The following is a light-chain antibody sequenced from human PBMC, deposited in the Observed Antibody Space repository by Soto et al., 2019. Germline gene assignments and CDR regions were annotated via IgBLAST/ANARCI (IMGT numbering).Light chain of an antibody. CDR3: QTWDTGSVI. J-gene: IGLJ2*01. CDR2: LNSDGSH. Sequence: QSVLTQSPSASASLGASVKFTCTLSSGHSSYAIAWHQQQPEKGPRYLMKLNSDGSHNKGDGIPDCFSGSSSGAERYLTISSLQSEDEADYYCQTWDTGSVIFGGGTKVTVL. CDR1: SGHSSYA. V-gene: IGLV4-69*01.